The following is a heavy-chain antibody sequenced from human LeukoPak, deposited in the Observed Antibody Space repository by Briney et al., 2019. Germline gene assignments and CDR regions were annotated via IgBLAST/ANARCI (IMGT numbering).Heavy chain of an antibody. CDR1: GYTFTGYY. Sequence: ASVKVSCKASGYTFTGYYMHWVRQAPGQGLEWMGWINPNSGGTNYAQKFQGRVTMTRDTSISTAYMELSRLRSDDTAVYYRARGLNNGYSSSWYVHWFDPWGQGTLVTVSS. D-gene: IGHD6-13*01. CDR2: INPNSGGT. CDR3: ARGLNNGYSSSWYVHWFDP. V-gene: IGHV1-2*02. J-gene: IGHJ5*02.